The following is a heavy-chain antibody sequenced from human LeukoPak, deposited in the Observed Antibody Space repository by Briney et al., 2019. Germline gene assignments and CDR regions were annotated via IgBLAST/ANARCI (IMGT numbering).Heavy chain of an antibody. CDR3: ARSTIVAFDI. J-gene: IGHJ3*02. V-gene: IGHV1-8*01. CDR2: MNPNSGAT. D-gene: IGHD3-3*01. Sequence: ASVKVSCKASGYTFTSYDFNWLRQATGQGPEWMGWMNPNSGATGYAQKFQGRVTMTRNTSISTAYMELSSLRSEDTAVYYCARSTIVAFDIWGQGTMVTVSS. CDR1: GYTFTSYD.